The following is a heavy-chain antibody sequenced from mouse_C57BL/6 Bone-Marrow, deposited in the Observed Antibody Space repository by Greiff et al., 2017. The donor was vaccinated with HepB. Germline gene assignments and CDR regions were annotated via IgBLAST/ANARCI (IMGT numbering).Heavy chain of an antibody. J-gene: IGHJ4*01. V-gene: IGHV5-2*01. D-gene: IGHD2-4*01. CDR1: EYEFPSHD. CDR3: ARRYYDYGRRDWCAMDY. CDR2: INSDGGST. Sequence: VQLKESGGGLVQPGESLKLSCESNEYEFPSHDMSWVRKTPEKRLELVAAINSDGGSTYYPDTMERRFIISRDNTKKTLYLQMSSLRSEDTALYYCARRYYDYGRRDWCAMDYWGQGTSVTVSS.